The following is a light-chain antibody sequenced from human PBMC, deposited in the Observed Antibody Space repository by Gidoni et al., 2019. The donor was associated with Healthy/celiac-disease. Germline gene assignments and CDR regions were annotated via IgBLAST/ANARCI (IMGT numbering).Light chain of an antibody. CDR2: DDS. Sequence: SYVLTQPPSVSVAPGKTARITCWGTNIGSKSVHWYQQKPGQAPVLVVYDDSGRPSGLPERFSGSNSGNTAPLTISRVEAGDEADYYCQVWDSSSDHYVFGTGTKVTVL. CDR3: QVWDSSSDHYV. J-gene: IGLJ1*01. V-gene: IGLV3-21*03. CDR1: NIGSKS.